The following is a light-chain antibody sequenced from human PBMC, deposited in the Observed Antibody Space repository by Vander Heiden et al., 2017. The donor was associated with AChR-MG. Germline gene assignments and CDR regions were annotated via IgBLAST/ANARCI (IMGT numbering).Light chain of an antibody. CDR1: NIGSES. Sequence: SNVVTQSPSVSVAPGKTARLTCEGNNIGSESVHWYRRKPGQAPVLVVYDDGDRPSWTPERFSGSNSGNTATLTISRVEVGDEADYYCQLWDSSSDHRVFGGGTRLTVL. V-gene: IGLV3-21*03. CDR2: DDG. J-gene: IGLJ3*02. CDR3: QLWDSSSDHRV.